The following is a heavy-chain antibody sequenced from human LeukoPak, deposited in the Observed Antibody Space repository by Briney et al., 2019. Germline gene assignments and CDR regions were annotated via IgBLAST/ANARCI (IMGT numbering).Heavy chain of an antibody. Sequence: SGPTLVNPTPPLTLTCTFSGFSLSTSGVGVGWIRQPPGKALEWLALIYWNDDKRYSPSLKSRLTITKDTSKNQVVLTMTNVDPVDTATYYCAHSIQTSDAFDIWGQGTMVTVSS. V-gene: IGHV2-5*01. CDR1: GFSLSTSGVG. CDR2: IYWNDDK. CDR3: AHSIQTSDAFDI. J-gene: IGHJ3*02.